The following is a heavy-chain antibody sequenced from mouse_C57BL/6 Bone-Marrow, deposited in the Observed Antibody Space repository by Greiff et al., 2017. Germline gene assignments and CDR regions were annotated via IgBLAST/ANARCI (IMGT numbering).Heavy chain of an antibody. V-gene: IGHV1-42*01. CDR1: GYSFTGYY. D-gene: IGHD1-1*01. CDR2: INPSTGGT. CDR3: AREGGSSLFAY. Sequence: EVQLVESGPELVKPGASVKISCKASGYSFTGYYMNWVKQSPETSLEWIGEINPSTGGTTSNQQFKAKATLTVDKSSSTAYMQLKSLTSEDSAVYYCAREGGSSLFAYWGQGTLVTVSA. J-gene: IGHJ3*01.